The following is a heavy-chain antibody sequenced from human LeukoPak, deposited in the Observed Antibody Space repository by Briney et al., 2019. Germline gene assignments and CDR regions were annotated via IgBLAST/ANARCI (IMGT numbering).Heavy chain of an antibody. J-gene: IGHJ4*02. CDR3: AKPLEGFWSGYALGY. CDR2: IRYDGSNK. D-gene: IGHD3-3*01. Sequence: GGSLRLSCAASGFTFSSYGMHWVRQAPGKGLEWVAFIRYDGSNKYYADSVKGRFTISRDNSKNTLYLQMNSLRAEDTAVYYCAKPLEGFWSGYALGYWGQGTLVTVSS. CDR1: GFTFSSYG. V-gene: IGHV3-30*02.